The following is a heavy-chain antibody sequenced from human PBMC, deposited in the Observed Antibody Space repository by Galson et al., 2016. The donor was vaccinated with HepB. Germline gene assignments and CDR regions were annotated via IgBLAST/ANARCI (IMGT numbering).Heavy chain of an antibody. J-gene: IGHJ4*02. CDR3: ARHREERGLHDSSLDL. CDR2: IRYTGTT. D-gene: IGHD5-24*01. Sequence: SETLSLTCTVSGGSLSGYSWSWLRQPPGEGPEWIGYIRYTGTTNYNPSLKSRVTLSLDMSNNQISLRLTSVTAADTAMYYCARHREERGLHDSSLDLWGQGTLVTVSP. V-gene: IGHV4-59*08. CDR1: GGSLSGYS.